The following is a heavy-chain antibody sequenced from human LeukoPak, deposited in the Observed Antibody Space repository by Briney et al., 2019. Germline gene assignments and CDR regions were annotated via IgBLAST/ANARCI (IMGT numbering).Heavy chain of an antibody. Sequence: GASVKVSCKASGYTFTSYDINWVRQATGQGLEWMGGIIPIFGTANYAQKFQGRVTITADESTSTAYMELSSLRSEDTAVYYCARDLGIWGQGTLVTVSS. CDR1: GYTFTSYD. CDR2: IIPIFGTA. J-gene: IGHJ4*02. V-gene: IGHV1-69*13. D-gene: IGHD6-13*01. CDR3: ARDLGI.